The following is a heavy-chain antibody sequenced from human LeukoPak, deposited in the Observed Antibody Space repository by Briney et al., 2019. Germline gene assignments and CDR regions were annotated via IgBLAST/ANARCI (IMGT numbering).Heavy chain of an antibody. D-gene: IGHD6-13*01. Sequence: PGRSLRLSCAASGFTFSNAWMSWVRQAPGKGLEWVGRIKSKTDGGTTDYAAPVKGRFTISRDDSKNTLYLQMNSLKTEDTAVYYCTTIAAAGNYYYYGMDVWGQGTTVTVSS. V-gene: IGHV3-15*01. CDR3: TTIAAAGNYYYYGMDV. CDR2: IKSKTDGGTT. CDR1: GFTFSNAW. J-gene: IGHJ6*02.